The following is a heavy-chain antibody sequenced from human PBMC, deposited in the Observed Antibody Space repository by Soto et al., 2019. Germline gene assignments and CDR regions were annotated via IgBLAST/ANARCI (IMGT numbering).Heavy chain of an antibody. CDR1: GYTFTSYD. CDR3: ARSVEWLASFDY. D-gene: IGHD6-19*01. CDR2: MNPNSGNT. Sequence: QVQLVQSGAEVKKPGASVKVSRKASGYTFTSYDINWVRQATGQGLEWMGWMNPNSGNTGYAHKFQGRVTMTRNTSISTAYMELSSLRSDDTAVYYCARSVEWLASFDYWGQGTLVTVSS. J-gene: IGHJ4*02. V-gene: IGHV1-8*01.